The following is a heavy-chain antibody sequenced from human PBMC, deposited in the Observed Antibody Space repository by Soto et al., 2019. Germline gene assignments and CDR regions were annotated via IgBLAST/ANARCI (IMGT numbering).Heavy chain of an antibody. CDR2: ISSASNHI. D-gene: IGHD3-3*01. V-gene: IGHV3-21*02. J-gene: IGHJ6*02. CDR3: AKDRGRGSPVSGGMDV. Sequence: EMQLVESGGGLVQPGGSLRLSCAASGFNFSTYNINWVRQAPGKGLEWVSSISSASNHIFYADSVKGRFTISRDNAKRSLYLQMNSLRAEDTAVYYCAKDRGRGSPVSGGMDVWGQGTTVTVSS. CDR1: GFNFSTYN.